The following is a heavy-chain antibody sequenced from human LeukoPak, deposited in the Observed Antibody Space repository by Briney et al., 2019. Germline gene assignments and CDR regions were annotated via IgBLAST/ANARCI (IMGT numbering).Heavy chain of an antibody. CDR3: ARDSLYDDNGYYHYFDY. CDR1: GFSFSTYG. J-gene: IGHJ4*02. V-gene: IGHV3-33*01. Sequence: GGSLRLSCAASGFSFSTYGMHWVRQAPGKGLEWVAMIWYDASGQHYADSVKGRFTISRDTSKNTLYLQMNSLRAEDSAVYFCARDSLYDDNGYYHYFDYWGQGTLVTVSS. CDR2: IWYDASGQ. D-gene: IGHD3-22*01.